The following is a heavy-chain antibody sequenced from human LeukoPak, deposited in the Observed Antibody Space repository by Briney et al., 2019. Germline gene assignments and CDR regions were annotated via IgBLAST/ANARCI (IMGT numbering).Heavy chain of an antibody. CDR1: GYTFTGYY. D-gene: IGHD2-2*01. CDR2: INPNSGGT. V-gene: IGHV1-2*02. J-gene: IGHJ6*03. Sequence: ASVKVSCKASGYTFTGYYMHWVRQAPGQGLEWMGWINPNSGGTNYAQKFQGRVTMTRDTSISTAYMELSRLGSDDTAVYYCARGGVVPAASAFWPYYYYYYMDVWGKGTTVTISS. CDR3: ARGGVVPAASAFWPYYYYYYMDV.